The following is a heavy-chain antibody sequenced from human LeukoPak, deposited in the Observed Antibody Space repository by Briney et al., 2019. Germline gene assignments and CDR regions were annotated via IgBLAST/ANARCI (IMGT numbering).Heavy chain of an antibody. CDR2: IFYSGST. J-gene: IGHJ4*02. D-gene: IGHD2-15*01. CDR3: ARGYSLDY. Sequence: SETLSLTCTVSGGSISSYYWSWIRQPPGKGLEWIGYIFYSGSTNYNPSLKSRVTISVDTSKNQVSLKLRSVTAADTAVYYCARGYSLDYWGQGTLVTVSS. V-gene: IGHV4-59*08. CDR1: GGSISSYY.